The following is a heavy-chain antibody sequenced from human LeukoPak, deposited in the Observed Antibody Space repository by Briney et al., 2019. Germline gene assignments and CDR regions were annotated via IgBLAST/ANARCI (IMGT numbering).Heavy chain of an antibody. D-gene: IGHD4-17*01. CDR1: GYTFTGYY. Sequence: GASVTVSCKASGYTFTGYYMHWVRQAPGQGLEWMGWINPNSGGTNYAQKFQGRVTMTRDTSISTAYMELSRLRSGDTAVYYCARDPYVLTTVTTGGYYYMDVWGKGTTVTVSS. V-gene: IGHV1-2*02. CDR3: ARDPYVLTTVTTGGYYYMDV. CDR2: INPNSGGT. J-gene: IGHJ6*03.